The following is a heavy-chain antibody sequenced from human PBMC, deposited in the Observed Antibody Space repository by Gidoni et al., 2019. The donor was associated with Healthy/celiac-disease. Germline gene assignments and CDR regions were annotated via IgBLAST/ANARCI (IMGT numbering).Heavy chain of an antibody. J-gene: IGHJ4*02. CDR3: ARIDSRGYTLGY. D-gene: IGHD5-18*01. CDR2: IYYSGST. Sequence: GKGLEWIGYIYYSGSTYYNPSLKSRVTISVDTSKNQFSLKLSSVTAAGTAVYYCARIDSRGYTLGYWGQGTLVTVSS. V-gene: IGHV4-31*02.